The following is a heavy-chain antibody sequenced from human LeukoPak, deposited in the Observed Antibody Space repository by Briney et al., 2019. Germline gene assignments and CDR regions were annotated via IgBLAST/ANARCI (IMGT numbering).Heavy chain of an antibody. Sequence: PGRSLRLSCAASGFTFSSYAFHWVRQAPGKGLEWVSVISDDGSNKYYADSVKGRFTISRDNSKNTLYVQMSSLRAEGTAVYYCARERFATTGTGWFDPWGQGTLVTVSS. V-gene: IGHV3-30*04. D-gene: IGHD1-1*01. CDR2: ISDDGSNK. J-gene: IGHJ5*02. CDR3: ARERFATTGTGWFDP. CDR1: GFTFSSYA.